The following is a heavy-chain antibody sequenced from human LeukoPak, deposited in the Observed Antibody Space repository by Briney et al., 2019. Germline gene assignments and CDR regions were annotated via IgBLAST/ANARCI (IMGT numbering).Heavy chain of an antibody. CDR1: GLTFSSYG. J-gene: IGHJ4*02. V-gene: IGHV3-30*18. D-gene: IGHD5-18*01. CDR2: ISYDGSNK. Sequence: GGSLRLSCAASGLTFSSYGMHWVRQAPGKGLEWVAVISYDGSNKYYADSVKGRFTISRDNSKNTLYLQMNSLRAEDTAVYYCAKDLGYPGGYWGQGTLVTVSS. CDR3: AKDLGYPGGY.